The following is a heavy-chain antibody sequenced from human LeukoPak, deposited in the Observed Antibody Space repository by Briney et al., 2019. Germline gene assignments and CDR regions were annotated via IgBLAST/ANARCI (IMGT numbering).Heavy chain of an antibody. CDR2: IYTSGST. CDR3: ARLFNSGWGGDYYYYYMDV. Sequence: SETLSLTCTVSGGSISSYYWSWIRQPPGKELEWIGYIYTSGSTNYNPSPKSRVTMSVDTSKNQFSLKLSSVTAADTAVYYCARLFNSGWGGDYYYYYMDVWGQGTTVTVSS. D-gene: IGHD1-26*01. CDR1: GGSISSYY. J-gene: IGHJ6*03. V-gene: IGHV4-4*09.